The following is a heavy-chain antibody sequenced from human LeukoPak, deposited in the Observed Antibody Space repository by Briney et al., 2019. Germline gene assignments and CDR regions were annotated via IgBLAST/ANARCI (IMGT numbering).Heavy chain of an antibody. J-gene: IGHJ4*02. D-gene: IGHD2-21*01. CDR3: VKDHCDRATCPEV. Sequence: PGGSLRLSCAASGFTFSTYAMSWVRQAPGEGLQWVSGISNSGDSTYYLDSVKGRFTISRDNSKNTLHLQMSSLRAEDTALYYCVKDHCDRATCPEVWGQGTLVTVSS. CDR1: GFTFSTYA. V-gene: IGHV3-23*01. CDR2: ISNSGDST.